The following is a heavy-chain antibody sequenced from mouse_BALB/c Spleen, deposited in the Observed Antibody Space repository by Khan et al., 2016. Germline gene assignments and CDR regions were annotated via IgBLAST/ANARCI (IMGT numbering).Heavy chain of an antibody. CDR3: ARRGPIYYYGSSYGY. CDR2: NDPANGNS. J-gene: IGHJ2*01. V-gene: IGHV14-3*02. Sequence: VQLKQSGAELVKPGASVKLSCTASGFNIKDTYMHWVKQRPEQGLEGIGRNDPANGNSKYDPKFQGKATIIVDKSSNTAYLQLSSLTSEDTAVYYCARRGPIYYYGSSYGYWGQGTTLTVSS. D-gene: IGHD1-1*01. CDR1: GFNIKDTY.